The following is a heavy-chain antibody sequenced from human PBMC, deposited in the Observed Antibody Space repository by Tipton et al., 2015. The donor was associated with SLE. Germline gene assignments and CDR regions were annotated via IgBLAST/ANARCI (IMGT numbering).Heavy chain of an antibody. V-gene: IGHV4-59*08. CDR3: ARGMLTWRGAIIGVDV. CDR2: ISDGGGT. Sequence: TLSLTCTVSGGSMNSYYWTWIRQPPGKGLEWIGYISDGGGTNYHPSLKSRVTISVDPAKNQFSLKLTSVTATDTAVYYCARGMLTWRGAIIGVDVWGQGTTVNVSS. CDR1: GGSMNSYY. D-gene: IGHD2-8*01. J-gene: IGHJ6*02.